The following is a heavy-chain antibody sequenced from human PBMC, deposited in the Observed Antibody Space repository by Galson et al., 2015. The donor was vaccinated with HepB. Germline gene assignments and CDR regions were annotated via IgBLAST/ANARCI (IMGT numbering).Heavy chain of an antibody. CDR2: ISRSGDTI. V-gene: IGHV3-48*02. Sequence: SLRLSCAGSGFSFSSYSMNWVRQAPGKGLEWLSYISRSGDTIYYADSVKGRFTISRDNARNSVFLQMNSLRDEDTAVYYCASVIYGSRDWGQGTLVTVSS. D-gene: IGHD2/OR15-2a*01. J-gene: IGHJ4*02. CDR3: ASVIYGSRD. CDR1: GFSFSSYS.